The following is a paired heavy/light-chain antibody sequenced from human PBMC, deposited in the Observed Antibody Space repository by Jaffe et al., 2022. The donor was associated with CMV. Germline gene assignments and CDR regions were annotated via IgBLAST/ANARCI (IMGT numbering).Light chain of an antibody. CDR2: DAS. CDR1: QDISNY. Sequence: DIQMTQSPSSLSASVGDRVTITCQASQDISNYLNWYQQKPGKAPKLLIYDASNLETGVPSRFSGSGSGTDFTFTISSLQPEDIATYYCQQYDNLPMYTFGQGTKLEIK. J-gene: IGKJ2*01. CDR3: QQYDNLPMYT. V-gene: IGKV1-33*01.
Heavy chain of an antibody. CDR3: ARVPYSRVDDSSGYYLGTFDY. V-gene: IGHV4-31*03. Sequence: QVQLQESGPGLVKPSQTLSLTCTVSGGSISSGGYYWSWIRQHPGKGLEWIGYIYYSGSTYYNPSLKSRVTISVDTSKNQFSLKLSSVTAADTAVYYCARVPYSRVDDSSGYYLGTFDYWGQGTLVTVSS. J-gene: IGHJ4*02. CDR2: IYYSGST. D-gene: IGHD3-22*01. CDR1: GGSISSGGYY.